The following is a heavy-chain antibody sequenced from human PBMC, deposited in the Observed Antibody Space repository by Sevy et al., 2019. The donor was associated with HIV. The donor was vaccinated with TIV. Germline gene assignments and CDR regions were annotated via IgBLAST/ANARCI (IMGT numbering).Heavy chain of an antibody. V-gene: IGHV3-30*18. D-gene: IGHD3-10*02. CDR3: AKDRVFAFFDS. Sequence: GGSLRLSCTASGLTFSNYVMHWVRQAPGKGLEWVAVISYDGSNKYFADSVKGRFTISRDNSRNTLYLQMNSLRVEDTALYYCAKDRVFAFFDSWGQGTLVTVS. CDR1: GLTFSNYV. CDR2: ISYDGSNK. J-gene: IGHJ4*02.